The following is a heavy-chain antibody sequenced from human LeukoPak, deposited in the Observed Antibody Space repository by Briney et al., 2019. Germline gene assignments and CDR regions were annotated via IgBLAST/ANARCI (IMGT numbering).Heavy chain of an antibody. CDR2: IKQDGSEK. CDR3: AKRKAHYFDY. J-gene: IGHJ4*02. V-gene: IGHV3-7*01. CDR1: AFTFSNYW. Sequence: GGSLRLSCAGSAFTFSNYWMSWVRQAPGKGLEWVANIKQDGSEKYYVDSVKGRFTISRDDAKNSLYLQMNSLRAEDTAVYCCAKRKAHYFDYWGQGTLVTVSS.